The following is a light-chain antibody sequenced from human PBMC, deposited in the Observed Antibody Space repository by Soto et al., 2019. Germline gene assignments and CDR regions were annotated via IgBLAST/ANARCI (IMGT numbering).Light chain of an antibody. CDR2: RAS. J-gene: IGKJ1*01. CDR1: QHITTY. CDR3: QQYDYVPRT. V-gene: IGKV1-33*01. Sequence: DIQMTQSPSSLSASVGDRVTITCQASQHITTYLNWYQQKPGKAPKLLIYRASKLETGVPSRFSGSGSGTDFTFTISSLQPEDIATYYCQQYDYVPRTFGQGTKVEIK.